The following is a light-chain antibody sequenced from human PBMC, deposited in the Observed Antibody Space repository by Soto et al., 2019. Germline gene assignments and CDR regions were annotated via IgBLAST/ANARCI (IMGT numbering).Light chain of an antibody. CDR1: QSVSSK. CDR2: GAS. Sequence: EIVLPQSPSTLSVSPGERATLSCRARQSVSSKLAWYQQKPGQAPRLLFYGASTGATGIPARFSGSGSETEFTLSISSLQSEDFAVYYCQQYNNWPGTFGQGTKVDIK. J-gene: IGKJ1*01. V-gene: IGKV3-15*01. CDR3: QQYNNWPGT.